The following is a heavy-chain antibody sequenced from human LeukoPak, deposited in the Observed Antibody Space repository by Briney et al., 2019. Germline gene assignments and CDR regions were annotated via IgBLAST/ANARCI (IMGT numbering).Heavy chain of an antibody. Sequence: WIGYIYYSGSTNYNPSLKSRVTISVDTSKNQFSLKLSSVTAADTAVYYCARDYYGDFYFDYWGQGTLVTVSS. J-gene: IGHJ4*02. CDR3: ARDYYGDFYFDY. V-gene: IGHV4-59*01. D-gene: IGHD4-17*01. CDR2: IYYSGST.